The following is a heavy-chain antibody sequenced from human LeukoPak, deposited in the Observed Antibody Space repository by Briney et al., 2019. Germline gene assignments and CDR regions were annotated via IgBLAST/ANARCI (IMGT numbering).Heavy chain of an antibody. Sequence: SLRLSCAPSRFTFSSYAIHWVRQAPSKGLEWVALISYDVTNKYYADSVKGRFTISRENSKNTLYLQMKSLRAEDTAVYYCAGSGREATIIRWDYSCYYGMDVWGQGTTVTVSS. V-gene: IGHV3-30-3*01. CDR3: AGSGREATIIRWDYSCYYGMDV. J-gene: IGHJ6*02. CDR1: RFTFSSYA. D-gene: IGHD5-24*01. CDR2: ISYDVTNK.